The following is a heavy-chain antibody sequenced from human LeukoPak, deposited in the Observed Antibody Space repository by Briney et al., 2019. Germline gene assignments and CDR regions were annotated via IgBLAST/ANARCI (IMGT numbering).Heavy chain of an antibody. CDR1: GFTVSSNY. V-gene: IGHV3-53*01. D-gene: IGHD1-26*01. Sequence: PGGSRRLSCAASGFTVSSNYMSWVRQAPGKGLGWVSIIYGGGTTYYADSGKGRFTISRDNSRNTLYLQMNSLRAEDTAVYYCARGVGSAPFDYWGQGTLVTVSS. CDR2: IYGGGTT. CDR3: ARGVGSAPFDY. J-gene: IGHJ4*02.